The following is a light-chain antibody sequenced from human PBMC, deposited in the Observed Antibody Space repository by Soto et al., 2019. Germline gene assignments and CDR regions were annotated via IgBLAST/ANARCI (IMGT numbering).Light chain of an antibody. V-gene: IGLV2-14*01. CDR3: CLYRSSSLYV. J-gene: IGLJ1*01. CDR1: SSDVGDYNY. Sequence: QSVLTQPASVSGSPGQSITISCTGTSSDVGDYNYVSWYQQHPGKAPKVMIYEVSHRPSGVSNRFSGSKSGNTASLTISGLQAEDEADYYCCLYRSSSLYVFGTGTKVTVL. CDR2: EVS.